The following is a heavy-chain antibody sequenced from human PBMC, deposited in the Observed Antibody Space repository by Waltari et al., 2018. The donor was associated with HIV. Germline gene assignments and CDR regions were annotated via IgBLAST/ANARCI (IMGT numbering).Heavy chain of an antibody. J-gene: IGHJ4*02. D-gene: IGHD6-25*01. V-gene: IGHV3-21*02. CDR1: GFTFRPYS. CDR3: VRDDPGYTPIDY. Sequence: EVELREAGGGLVEPGASLTLSCVASGFTFRPYSFNWVRLRPRKGRAWAASLKRGSGEHSYVDPVKGRFTISRDDSVNTLFLHMDKLGAEDTGRYFCVRDDPGYTPIDYWGPGTLVTVSP. CDR2: LKRGSGEH.